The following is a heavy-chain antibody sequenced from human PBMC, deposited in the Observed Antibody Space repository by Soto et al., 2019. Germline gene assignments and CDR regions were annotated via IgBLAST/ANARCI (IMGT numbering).Heavy chain of an antibody. CDR1: VFTSSG. Sequence: QDQLVQSGAEVKKPGASVKVSCKASVFTSSGISWVRQAPGQRLEWMGWISTHNGNTIYAQKFQGRVIMTMDTSTTTGYMELRSLRPDDTAVYLCAREGILGLFDAYALWGQGTMVTVSS. V-gene: IGHV1-18*04. J-gene: IGHJ3*01. D-gene: IGHD3-3*01. CDR3: AREGILGLFDAYAL. CDR2: ISTHNGNT.